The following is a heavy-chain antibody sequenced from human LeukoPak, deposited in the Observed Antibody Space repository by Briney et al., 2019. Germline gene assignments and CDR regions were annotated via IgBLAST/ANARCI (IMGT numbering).Heavy chain of an antibody. CDR2: ISATGSP. Sequence: SETLSLTCSVSGDSGPHYWTWIRQPAGKGLEWIGRISATGSPNYNTSLTSRISMSFDTSKNQISLMLTSVTAADTAVYYCARGVVISPQTFDYWGQGTLVTVSS. V-gene: IGHV4-4*07. D-gene: IGHD2-21*01. CDR3: ARGVVISPQTFDY. J-gene: IGHJ4*02. CDR1: GDSGPHY.